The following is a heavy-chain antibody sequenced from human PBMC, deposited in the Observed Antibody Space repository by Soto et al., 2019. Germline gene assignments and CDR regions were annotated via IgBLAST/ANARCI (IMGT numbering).Heavy chain of an antibody. D-gene: IGHD3-9*01. J-gene: IGHJ4*02. CDR3: ARAYYDILTGYFILFDY. CDR2: INPSGGST. V-gene: IGHV1-46*01. CDR1: GYTFTSYY. Sequence: ASVKVSCKASGYTFTSYYMHWVRQAPGQGLEWMGIINPSGGSTSYAQKFQGRVTMTRDTSTSTVYMELSSLRSEDTAVYYCARAYYDILTGYFILFDYWGQGTLVTVSS.